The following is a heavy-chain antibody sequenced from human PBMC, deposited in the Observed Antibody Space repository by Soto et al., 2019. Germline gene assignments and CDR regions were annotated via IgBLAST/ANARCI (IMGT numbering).Heavy chain of an antibody. CDR2: INAGNGNT. D-gene: IGHD2-15*01. CDR1: GYTFTSYA. V-gene: IGHV1-3*01. J-gene: IGHJ3*02. Sequence: ASVKVSCKASGYTFTSYAMHWVRQAPGQRLEWMGWINAGNGNTKYSQKFQGRVTITRDTSASTAYMELSSLRSEDTAVYYCARDAPYCSGGSCKDAFDIWGQGTMVTVSS. CDR3: ARDAPYCSGGSCKDAFDI.